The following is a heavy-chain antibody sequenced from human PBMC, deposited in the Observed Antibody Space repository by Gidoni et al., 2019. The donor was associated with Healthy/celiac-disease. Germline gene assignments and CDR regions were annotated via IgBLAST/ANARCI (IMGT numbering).Heavy chain of an antibody. CDR1: GFTFSSYG. D-gene: IGHD6-6*01. Sequence: QVQLVESGGGVVQPGRSLRLSCAASGFTFSSYGMHWVRQAPGKGLEWVAVIGYDGSNKYYADSVKGRFTISRDNSKNTLYLQMNSLRAEDTAVYYCARDGSIAARSYYYGMDVWGQGTTVTVSS. V-gene: IGHV3-33*01. CDR2: IGYDGSNK. J-gene: IGHJ6*02. CDR3: ARDGSIAARSYYYGMDV.